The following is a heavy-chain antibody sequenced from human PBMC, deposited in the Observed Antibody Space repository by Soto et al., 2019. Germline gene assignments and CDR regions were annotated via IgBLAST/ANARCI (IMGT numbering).Heavy chain of an antibody. CDR2: ISTSGSTI. J-gene: IGHJ6*02. CDR1: GFTVSSYE. D-gene: IGHD2-2*02. V-gene: IGHV3-48*03. CDR3: ARDGYCTSTSCYNPV. Sequence: LRLSCAASGFTVSSYEMNWVRQAPGKGLEWVSYISTSGSTIYYADSVKSRFTISRDNAKDSLYLQMNSLRAEDTAIYYCARDGYCTSTSCYNPVWGQGTTVTVSS.